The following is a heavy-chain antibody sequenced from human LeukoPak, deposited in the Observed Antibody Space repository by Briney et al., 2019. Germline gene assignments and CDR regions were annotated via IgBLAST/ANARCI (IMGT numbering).Heavy chain of an antibody. Sequence: GGSLRLSCAASGFTFSSYSMNWVREAPGKGLEWVSSISSSGSYIYYADSVKGRFTISRDNAKNSLYLQMNSLRAEDTAVYYCSRDPSYCSGGSCYWSRYYYYYYGMDVWGQGTTVTVSS. CDR1: GFTFSSYS. CDR3: SRDPSYCSGGSCYWSRYYYYYYGMDV. CDR2: ISSSGSYI. V-gene: IGHV3-21*01. D-gene: IGHD2-15*01. J-gene: IGHJ6*02.